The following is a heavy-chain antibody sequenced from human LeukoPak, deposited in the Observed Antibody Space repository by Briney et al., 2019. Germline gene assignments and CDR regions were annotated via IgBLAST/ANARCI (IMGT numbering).Heavy chain of an antibody. V-gene: IGHV3-23*01. D-gene: IGHD3-16*01. J-gene: IGHJ1*01. CDR2: ISGSGGST. CDR1: GFTFSSYA. Sequence: GGSLRLSCAASGFTFSSYAMSWVRQAPGKGLEWVSAISGSGGSTYYADSVKGRFTISRDNARDTLYLQMNSLRVDDTAVYYCARVRGGNWGRGTLVTVSS. CDR3: ARVRGGN.